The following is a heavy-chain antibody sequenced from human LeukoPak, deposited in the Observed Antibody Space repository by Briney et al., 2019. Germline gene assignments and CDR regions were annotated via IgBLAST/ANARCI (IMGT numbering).Heavy chain of an antibody. CDR2: IYPADYTT. CDR3: ARHPYGDYGRLYFDY. Sequence: GESLKISCKGSGYSFTTYWIGWVRQMPEKGLEWMGVIYPADYTTIYSPSFEGQVTISADKSINTAYLQWTSLKASDTAMYYCARHPYGDYGRLYFDYWGQGTLVTVSS. V-gene: IGHV5-51*01. D-gene: IGHD4-17*01. CDR1: GYSFTTYW. J-gene: IGHJ4*02.